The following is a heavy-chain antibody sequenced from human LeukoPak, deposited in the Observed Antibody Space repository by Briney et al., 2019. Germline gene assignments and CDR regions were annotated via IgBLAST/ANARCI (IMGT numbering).Heavy chain of an antibody. CDR3: ARSSQFSSTSFDY. J-gene: IGHJ4*02. CDR2: IYYSGST. CDR1: GGSISSYY. D-gene: IGHD6-13*01. Sequence: SETLSLTCTVSGGSISSYYWSWIRQPPGKGLEWIGYIYYSGSTNYNPSLKSRVTISVDTSRNQCSLKLSSVTAADTAVYYCARSSQFSSTSFDYWGQGTLVTVSS. V-gene: IGHV4-59*01.